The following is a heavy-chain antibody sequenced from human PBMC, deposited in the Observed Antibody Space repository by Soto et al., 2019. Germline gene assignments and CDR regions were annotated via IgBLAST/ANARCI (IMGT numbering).Heavy chain of an antibody. J-gene: IGHJ5*02. CDR3: VKNSGWFNT. CDR1: GFPFGTTD. Sequence: QLLQSGGGLVQPGGSLTLSCAASGFPFGTTDMSWVRQAPGEGLEWVSTIDGSGGITFYADSVKGRFTISRDNSRNTVYLQMNSRRGDDTALYYCVKNSGWFNTWCQGALVTGSS. D-gene: IGHD3-10*01. CDR2: IDGSGGIT. V-gene: IGHV3-23*01.